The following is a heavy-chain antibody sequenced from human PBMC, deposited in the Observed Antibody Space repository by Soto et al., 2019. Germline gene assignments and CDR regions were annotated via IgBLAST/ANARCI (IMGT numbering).Heavy chain of an antibody. D-gene: IGHD3-9*01. V-gene: IGHV2-26*01. CDR3: ARIPDYDILTGYQYYYYDMDV. J-gene: IGHJ6*02. Sequence: GSGPTLVNPTETLTLTCTVSGFSLSNARMGVSWIRQTPGKAPEWLAHVFSNDEKSYSTSLKSRLTISRDTSKSQVVLSMTNMDPVDSATYYCARIPDYDILTGYQYYYYDMDVWGQGTTVTVSS. CDR2: VFSNDEK. CDR1: GFSLSNARMG.